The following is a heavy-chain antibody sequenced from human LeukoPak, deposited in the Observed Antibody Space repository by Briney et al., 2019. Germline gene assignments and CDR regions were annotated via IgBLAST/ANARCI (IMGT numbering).Heavy chain of an antibody. V-gene: IGHV4-59*01. CDR3: ARDAGGTWFDP. J-gene: IGHJ5*02. Sequence: SETLSLTCTVSGGSISTYSWNWIRQSPGQGLEWIGYIKNNGGNYNNPSLMGRVTISLDTSKNQFSLKLTSVTAADSAVYYCARDAGGTWFDPWGQGTLVTVSS. CDR2: IKNNGGN. CDR1: GGSISTYS.